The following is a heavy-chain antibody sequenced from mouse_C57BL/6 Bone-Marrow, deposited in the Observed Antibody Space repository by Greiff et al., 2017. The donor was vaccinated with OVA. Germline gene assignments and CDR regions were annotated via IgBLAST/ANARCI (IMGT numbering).Heavy chain of an antibody. D-gene: IGHD1-1*01. Sequence: EVHLVESGGGLVKPGGSLKLSCAASGFTFSSYTMSWVRQTPEKRLEWVATISGGGGNTYYPDSVKGRFTISRDNAKNTLYLQMSSLRSEDTALYYCARQGVYYGSSSFDVWGTGTTVTVSS. CDR2: ISGGGGNT. CDR3: ARQGVYYGSSSFDV. CDR1: GFTFSSYT. J-gene: IGHJ1*03. V-gene: IGHV5-9*01.